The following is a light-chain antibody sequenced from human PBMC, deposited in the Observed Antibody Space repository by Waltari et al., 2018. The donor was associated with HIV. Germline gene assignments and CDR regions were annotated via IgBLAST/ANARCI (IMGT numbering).Light chain of an antibody. Sequence: QSALTQPPSASGSPGQSVTIPCTGTSSDVGAYAFVSWYQQHPGKVPKLIISEVTKRPSGVPDRFFGSKSDNTASLTISGLQAEDEADYYCTSYASNNNYVFGTGTKVTVL. CDR2: EVT. V-gene: IGLV2-8*01. CDR1: SSDVGAYAF. CDR3: TSYASNNNYV. J-gene: IGLJ1*01.